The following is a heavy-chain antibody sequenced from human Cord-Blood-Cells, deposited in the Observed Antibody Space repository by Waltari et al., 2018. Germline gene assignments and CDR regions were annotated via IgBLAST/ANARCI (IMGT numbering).Heavy chain of an antibody. CDR1: GLTLHAYA. D-gene: IGHD7-27*01. Sequence: EVQLVESGGGLVQPGRSLRLPCAASGLTLHAYATHAVGPAPGKGLEWVSGISWNSGSIGYADSVKGRFTISRDNAKNSLYLQMNSLRAEDTALYYCAKDIAGDGGDAFDIWGQGTMVTVSS. CDR3: AKDIAGDGGDAFDI. CDR2: ISWNSGSI. J-gene: IGHJ3*02. V-gene: IGHV3-9*01.